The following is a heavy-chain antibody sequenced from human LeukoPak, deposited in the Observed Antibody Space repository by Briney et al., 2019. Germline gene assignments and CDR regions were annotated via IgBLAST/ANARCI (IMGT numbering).Heavy chain of an antibody. V-gene: IGHV3-21*01. CDR1: GFTFSSYS. CDR2: ISSSSSYI. J-gene: IGHJ1*01. D-gene: IGHD3-22*01. Sequence: PGGSLRLSCAASGFTFSSYSMNWVRQAPGKGLEWVSSISSSSSYIYYADSVKGRFTISRDNAKNSLYLQMNSLRAEDTVVYYCAKHESGSHYYDSSGPFQHWGQGTLVTVSS. CDR3: AKHESGSHYYDSSGPFQH.